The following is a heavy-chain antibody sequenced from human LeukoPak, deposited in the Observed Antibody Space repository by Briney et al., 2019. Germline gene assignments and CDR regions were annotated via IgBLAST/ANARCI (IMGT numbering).Heavy chain of an antibody. CDR2: ISGSGGST. Sequence: GGSLRLSCAASGFTFSSYAMSWVRQAPGKGLEWVSAISGSGGSTYYADPLKGRFTISRDNSKNTLYLQMNSLRAEDTALYYCAKDGIGGIYYDSSGYFDNWGQGTLVTVSS. J-gene: IGHJ4*02. V-gene: IGHV3-23*01. CDR1: GFTFSSYA. CDR3: AKDGIGGIYYDSSGYFDN. D-gene: IGHD3-22*01.